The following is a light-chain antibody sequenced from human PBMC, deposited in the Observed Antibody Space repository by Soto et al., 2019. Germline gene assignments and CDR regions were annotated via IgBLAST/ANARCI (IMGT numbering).Light chain of an antibody. CDR1: PSLVYSDGNTY. CDR3: MQGTQWPLGT. J-gene: IGKJ5*01. Sequence: VLMTQSPLSLPVTLGQPASISCRSSPSLVYSDGNTYLNWFKQKPGQSPRRLIYKVSNRNYGVPDRFIGSGSCTYLPLKISRVEAEDVGVNYFMQGTQWPLGTFGQGKRLDIK. V-gene: IGKV2-30*01. CDR2: KVS.